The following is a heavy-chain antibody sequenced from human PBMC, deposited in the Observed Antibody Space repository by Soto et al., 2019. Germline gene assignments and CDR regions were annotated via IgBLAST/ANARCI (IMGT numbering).Heavy chain of an antibody. V-gene: IGHV4-38-2*02. CDR3: ARDVGRYNINRVWFAP. J-gene: IGHJ5*02. D-gene: IGHD1-20*01. CDR2: VCHSGTI. CDR1: GHRINIDAC. Sequence: PSETLSPTCVVSGHRINIDACWGWIRQSPEKGLEWLGSVCHSGTIYYNPSLKSRVTISLDTSKNQFSLSLGSVTAADTAIYYCARDVGRYNINRVWFAPWGQGILVTVSS.